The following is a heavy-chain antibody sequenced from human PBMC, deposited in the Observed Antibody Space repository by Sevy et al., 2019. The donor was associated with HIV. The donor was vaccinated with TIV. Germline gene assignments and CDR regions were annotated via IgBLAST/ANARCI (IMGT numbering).Heavy chain of an antibody. CDR3: ANQVPTNRIAAAGTGYFQH. CDR1: GFTFSSYA. J-gene: IGHJ1*01. D-gene: IGHD6-13*01. V-gene: IGHV3-23*01. CDR2: ISGSGGST. Sequence: GGSLRLSCAASGFTFSSYAMSWVRQAPGKGLEWVSAISGSGGSTYYADSVKGRFTISRDNSKNTLYLQMNSLRAEDTAVYYCANQVPTNRIAAAGTGYFQHWGQGTLVTVSS.